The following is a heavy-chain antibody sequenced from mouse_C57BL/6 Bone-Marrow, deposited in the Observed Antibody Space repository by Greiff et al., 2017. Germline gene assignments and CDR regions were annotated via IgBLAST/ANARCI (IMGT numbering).Heavy chain of an antibody. CDR2: IRNKANGYTT. Sequence: EVQVVESGGGLVQPGGSLSLSCAASGFTFTDYYMSWVRQPPGQALEWLGFIRNKANGYTTEYSASVKGRFTISRDNSQSILYLQMNALRAEDSATYYCARCYYGSSYWYFDVWGTGTTVTVSS. CDR3: ARCYYGSSYWYFDV. V-gene: IGHV7-3*01. J-gene: IGHJ1*03. D-gene: IGHD1-1*01. CDR1: GFTFTDYY.